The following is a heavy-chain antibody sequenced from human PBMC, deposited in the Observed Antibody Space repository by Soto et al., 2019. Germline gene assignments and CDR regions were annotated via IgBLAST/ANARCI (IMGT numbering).Heavy chain of an antibody. CDR3: AREPYSSSRVYGMDV. CDR2: ICSSGSII. V-gene: IGHV3-11*01. Sequence: QVPVVESGGDLVKPGGSLRLSCAASGFTFNDYYMNWIRQAPGKGLEWVSYICSSGSIIDYADSVKGRFTISRDSARNSLYMQMSSLRVEDTAVYYCAREPYSSSRVYGMDVCGQGTTVTVSS. D-gene: IGHD6-13*01. J-gene: IGHJ6*02. CDR1: GFTFNDYY.